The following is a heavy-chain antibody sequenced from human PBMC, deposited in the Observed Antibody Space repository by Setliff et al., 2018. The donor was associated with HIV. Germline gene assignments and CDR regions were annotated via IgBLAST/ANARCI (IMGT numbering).Heavy chain of an antibody. CDR3: ARDNYQLYYYDSSGYMSWFDP. V-gene: IGHV4-39*07. CDR2: IYYSGST. Sequence: SETLSLTCTVSGGSVSSSSYYWAWIRQPPGKGLGWIGSIYYSGSTYYNPSLKSRVTMSVDTFKNQFSLKLSSVTAADTAVYYCARDNYQLYYYDSSGYMSWFDPWGQGTLVTVSS. CDR1: GGSVSSSSYY. D-gene: IGHD3-22*01. J-gene: IGHJ5*02.